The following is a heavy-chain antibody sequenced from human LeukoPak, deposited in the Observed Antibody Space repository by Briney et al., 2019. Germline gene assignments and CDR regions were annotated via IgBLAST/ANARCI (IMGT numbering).Heavy chain of an antibody. Sequence: ASVKVSCKASGYTFSGTGWYLYWLRQGPGQGLECMGWIYPNNGATAYAQKFQGRVAMTRDTSITTAYMELSRLRPDDTAVYYCARDGPAQMVDFDYWGQGTLVTVSS. J-gene: IGHJ4*02. V-gene: IGHV1-2*02. CDR2: IYPNNGAT. CDR1: GYTFSGTGWY. D-gene: IGHD3-10*01. CDR3: ARDGPAQMVDFDY.